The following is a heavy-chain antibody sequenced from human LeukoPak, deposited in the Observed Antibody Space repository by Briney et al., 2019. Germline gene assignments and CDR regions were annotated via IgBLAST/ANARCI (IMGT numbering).Heavy chain of an antibody. CDR3: ARGGVRYFDWLSHYGMDV. V-gene: IGHV3-7*01. J-gene: IGHJ6*02. D-gene: IGHD3-9*01. Sequence: GGSLRLSCAASGFTFSSYWMSWVRQAPGKGLEWVANIKQDGSEKYYVDSVKGRFTISRDNAKNSLYLQMNSLRAEDTAVYYCARGGVRYFDWLSHYGMDVWGQGTTVTVSS. CDR2: IKQDGSEK. CDR1: GFTFSSYW.